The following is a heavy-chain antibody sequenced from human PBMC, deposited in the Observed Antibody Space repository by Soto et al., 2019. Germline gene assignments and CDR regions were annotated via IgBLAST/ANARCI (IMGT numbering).Heavy chain of an antibody. V-gene: IGHV4-34*01. CDR3: ARGFRHDI. J-gene: IGHJ3*02. Sequence: QMQLQQWGAGLLKPSETLSLTCAVYGGSFSGYYWSWIRQPPGKGLEWIGEINHSGSTNYNPSLKSRVTISVDTSKNQFSLKLSSVTAADTAVYYCARGFRHDIWGQGTMVTVSS. CDR1: GGSFSGYY. CDR2: INHSGST.